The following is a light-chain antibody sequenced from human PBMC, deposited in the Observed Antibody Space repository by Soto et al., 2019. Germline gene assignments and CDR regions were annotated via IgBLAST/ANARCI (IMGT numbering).Light chain of an antibody. CDR1: QDISSS. CDR2: GAS. V-gene: IGKV1-13*02. J-gene: IGKJ4*01. CDR3: QQTKSYPPT. Sequence: AIQLTQSPSSLSASVGDRVTITCRASQDISSSLAWYQQKAGKAPKLLIYGASILQSGVPSGFSGSGFGTDFTLTISSLRAEDFAIYFCQQTKSYPPTFGGGTRVEI.